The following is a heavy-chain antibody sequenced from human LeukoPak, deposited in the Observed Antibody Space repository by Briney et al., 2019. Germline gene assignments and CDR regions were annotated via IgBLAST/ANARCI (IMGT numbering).Heavy chain of an antibody. CDR1: GYSISSGDY. V-gene: IGHV4-38-2*02. D-gene: IGHD6-19*01. CDR2: INHSGST. J-gene: IGHJ6*04. Sequence: SETLSRSCTGSGYSISSGDYWGWIRQPPGKGLEWIGEINHSGSTNYNPSLKSRVTISVDTSKNQFSLKLSSVTAADTAVYYCARLIAVAGYYVRGKGTTVTISS. CDR3: ARLIAVAGYYV.